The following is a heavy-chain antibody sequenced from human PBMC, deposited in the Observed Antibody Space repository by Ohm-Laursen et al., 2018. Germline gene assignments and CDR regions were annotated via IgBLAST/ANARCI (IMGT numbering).Heavy chain of an antibody. CDR2: VKSKTDGGTT. J-gene: IGHJ4*02. Sequence: SLRLSCTASGFTFTNAWMSWVRQAPGKGLEWVGRVKSKTDGGTTDYAAPVKGRFTISRDDSKNTLYLQMNSLKTEDTAVYYCTVPHMVLYYWGQGTLVTVSS. CDR1: GFTFTNAW. D-gene: IGHD4/OR15-4a*01. V-gene: IGHV3-15*01. CDR3: TVPHMVLYY.